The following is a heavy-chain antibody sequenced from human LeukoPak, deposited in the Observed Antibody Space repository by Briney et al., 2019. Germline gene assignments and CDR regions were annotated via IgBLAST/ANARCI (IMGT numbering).Heavy chain of an antibody. V-gene: IGHV3-23*01. J-gene: IGHJ3*02. CDR2: ISGSGGST. Sequence: GGSLRLSCSASGFTFSSYAMSWVRQAPGKGLEWVSAISGSGGSTYYADSVKGRFTISRDNSKNTLYLQMNSLRAEDTAVYYCAKAEYSSGWYDAFDIWAKGTMVTVSS. CDR1: GFTFSSYA. CDR3: AKAEYSSGWYDAFDI. D-gene: IGHD6-19*01.